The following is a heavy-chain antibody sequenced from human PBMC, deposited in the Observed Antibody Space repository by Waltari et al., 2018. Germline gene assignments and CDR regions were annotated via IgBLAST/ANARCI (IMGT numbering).Heavy chain of an antibody. V-gene: IGHV3-9*01. Sequence: EVQLVESGGGWVQPGRSLRLSCAASGFPFEAYAMHWVRQSQGKGLEWVSGISWNSGSIAYADSVKGRFTISRDNTKNSLYLEMNSLKTDDTAFYFCAKDARGGTSVHDGYYFDSWGQGIRVTVSS. CDR3: AKDARGGTSVHDGYYFDS. D-gene: IGHD2-2*01. CDR1: GFPFEAYA. J-gene: IGHJ4*02. CDR2: ISWNSGSI.